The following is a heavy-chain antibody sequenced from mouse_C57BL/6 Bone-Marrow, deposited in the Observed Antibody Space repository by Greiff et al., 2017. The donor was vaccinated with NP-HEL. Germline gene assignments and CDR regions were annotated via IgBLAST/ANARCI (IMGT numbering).Heavy chain of an antibody. CDR2: IYPRDGST. CDR1: GYTFTDHT. J-gene: IGHJ4*01. CDR3: ARRKIYDGYYPYAMDY. Sequence: QVQLQQSDAELVKPGASVKISCKVSGYTFTDHTIHWMKQRPEQGLEWIGYIYPRDGSTKYNEKFKGKATLTADKSSSTAYMQLNSLTSEDSAVYFCARRKIYDGYYPYAMDYWGQGTSVTVSS. D-gene: IGHD2-3*01. V-gene: IGHV1-78*01.